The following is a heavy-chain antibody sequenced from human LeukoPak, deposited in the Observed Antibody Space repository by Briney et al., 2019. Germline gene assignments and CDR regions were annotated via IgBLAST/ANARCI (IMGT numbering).Heavy chain of an antibody. J-gene: IGHJ4*02. CDR1: GGSFSGYY. D-gene: IGHD5-18*01. Sequence: PSETLSLTCAVYGGSFSGYYWSWVRQAPGKGLEWVANIKKDGSEKYYVDSVKGRFTISRDNAKTSLYLQMNSLRAEDTAVYYCARDLSGVTGYTYGRGTDYWGQGTLVTVSS. V-gene: IGHV3-7*01. CDR3: ARDLSGVTGYTYGRGTDY. CDR2: IKKDGSEK.